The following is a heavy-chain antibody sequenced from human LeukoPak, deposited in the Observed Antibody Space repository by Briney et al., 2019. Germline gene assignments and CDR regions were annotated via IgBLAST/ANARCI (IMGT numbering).Heavy chain of an antibody. V-gene: IGHV3-13*01. Sequence: PGGSLRLSCAASGFTFSSYDMYWVRQATGKGLEWVSAIGTAGDTYYPGSVKGRFTISRENAKNSLYLQMNSLRAGDTAVYYCAREEEAGAFDIWGQGTMVTVSS. J-gene: IGHJ3*02. CDR2: IGTAGDT. CDR1: GFTFSSYD. CDR3: AREEEAGAFDI.